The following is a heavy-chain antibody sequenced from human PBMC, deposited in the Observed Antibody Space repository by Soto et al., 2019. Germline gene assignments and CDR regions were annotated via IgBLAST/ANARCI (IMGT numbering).Heavy chain of an antibody. V-gene: IGHV2-26*01. D-gene: IGHD4-17*01. CDR2: IFSNDEK. CDR1: GFSLNNARMG. CDR3: ARIRDGDYGNYFDY. J-gene: IGHJ4*02. Sequence: QVTLKESGPVLVKHTETLTLTCAVSGFSLNNARMGVSWIRQPPGKALEWLAHIFSNDEKSYSTSLKSRLTISKDTTKSQVVLTKTNMDPVDTATYYCARIRDGDYGNYFDYWGQGTLVTVSS.